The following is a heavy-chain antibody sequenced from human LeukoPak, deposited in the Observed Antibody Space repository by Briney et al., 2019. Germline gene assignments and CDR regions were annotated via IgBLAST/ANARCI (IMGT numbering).Heavy chain of an antibody. Sequence: ASVKVSCKASGYTFTNYYMHWVRQAPGQGLEWMGIINPSGGSTSYAQKFQGRVTMTRDTSTSTVYMELSSLRSEDTAVYYCARDMTPWFGEGDYFDYWGQGTLVTVSS. CDR3: ARDMTPWFGEGDYFDY. J-gene: IGHJ4*02. V-gene: IGHV1-46*01. D-gene: IGHD3-10*01. CDR2: INPSGGST. CDR1: GYTFTNYY.